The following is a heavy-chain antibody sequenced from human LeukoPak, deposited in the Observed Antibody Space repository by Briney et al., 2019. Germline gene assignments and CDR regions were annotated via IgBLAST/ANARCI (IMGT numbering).Heavy chain of an antibody. CDR3: AREIDDSSGYPLRGMDV. J-gene: IGHJ6*02. CDR1: GYTFTSYA. CDR2: ISAYNGNT. V-gene: IGHV1-18*01. Sequence: ASVKVSCKASGYTFTSYAMNWVRQAPGQGLEWMGWISAYNGNTNYAQKLQGRVTMTTDTSTSTAYMELRSLRSDDTAVYYCAREIDDSSGYPLRGMDVWGQGTTVTVSS. D-gene: IGHD3-22*01.